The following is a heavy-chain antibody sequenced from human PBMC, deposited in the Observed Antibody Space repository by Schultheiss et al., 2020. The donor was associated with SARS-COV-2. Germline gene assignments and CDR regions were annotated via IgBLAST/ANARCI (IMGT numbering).Heavy chain of an antibody. CDR1: GFTFSNAW. J-gene: IGHJ4*02. D-gene: IGHD3-16*02. CDR2: IKSKTDGGTT. CDR3: TTAGEYMIRFGGVIVDY. Sequence: GGSLRLSFAASGFTFSNAWMSWVRQAPGKGLEWVGRIKSKTDGGTTDYAAPVKGRFTISRDDSKNTLYLQMNSLKTEDTAVYYCTTAGEYMIRFGGVIVDYWGQGTLVTVSS. V-gene: IGHV3-15*01.